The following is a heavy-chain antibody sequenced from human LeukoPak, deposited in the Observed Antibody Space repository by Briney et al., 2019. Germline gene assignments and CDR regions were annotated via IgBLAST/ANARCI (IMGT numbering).Heavy chain of an antibody. D-gene: IGHD2/OR15-2a*01. CDR2: IYPGDSDT. Sequence: GESLKISCRGSGYTFTNYWIGWVRQMPGKGLEFMGIIYPGDSDTRYSPSFQGQVTISVDKSINTAYLQWSSLKASDSAMYYCARAGYSNRWDGVDYWGQGTLVTVSS. CDR3: ARAGYSNRWDGVDY. CDR1: GYTFTNYW. J-gene: IGHJ4*02. V-gene: IGHV5-51*01.